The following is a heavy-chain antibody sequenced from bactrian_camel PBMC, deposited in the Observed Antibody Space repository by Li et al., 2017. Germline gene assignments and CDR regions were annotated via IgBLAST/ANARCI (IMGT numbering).Heavy chain of an antibody. CDR3: AADLRPFCSWGKGTHKF. D-gene: IGHD5*01. J-gene: IGHJ4*01. CDR2: MLIGTDAT. Sequence: HVQLVESGGDSVQAGGSLRLSCMASGTPSRGYCIAWFHQAPGTERERVAVMLIGTDATSYADSVKGRFTISHDNAMGNIDLQMSSLKPEDTGMYYCAADLRPFCSWGKGTHKFWGPGTQVTVS. V-gene: IGHV3-3*01. CDR1: GTPSRGYC.